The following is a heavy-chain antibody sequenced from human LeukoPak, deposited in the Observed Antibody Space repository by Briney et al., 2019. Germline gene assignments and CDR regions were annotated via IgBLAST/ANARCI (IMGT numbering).Heavy chain of an antibody. CDR3: ARDHRYAFDN. J-gene: IGHJ4*02. CDR1: GFTFSDYS. CDR2: VGISSGNT. Sequence: GGSLRLSCAASGFTFSDYSMNWVRQAPGKGLEWISYVGISSGNTKYADSVKGRFTISGDSAKNSVFLQMNNLRVEDTAVYYCARDHRYAFDNWGQGTLVTVYS. D-gene: IGHD5-12*01. V-gene: IGHV3-48*04.